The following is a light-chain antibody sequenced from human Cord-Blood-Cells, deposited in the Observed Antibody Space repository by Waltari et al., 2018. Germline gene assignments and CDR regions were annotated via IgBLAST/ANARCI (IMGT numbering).Light chain of an antibody. Sequence: DIQMTQFPSSLSASVGDRVTITCRASQSISSYLNWYQQKPGKAPKLLIYAASSLQSGVPSRFSCSGSGTDFTLTISSLQPEYFATYYGQQSYSTPPITFGQGTRLEIK. CDR1: QSISSY. J-gene: IGKJ5*01. CDR2: AAS. V-gene: IGKV1-39*01. CDR3: QQSYSTPPIT.